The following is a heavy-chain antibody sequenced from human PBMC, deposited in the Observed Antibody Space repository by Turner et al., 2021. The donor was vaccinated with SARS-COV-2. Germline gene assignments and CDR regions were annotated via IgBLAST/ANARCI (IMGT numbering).Heavy chain of an antibody. CDR2: VYGKGAT. CDR3: AGEVVVLTTTHYGMDV. Sequence: QLHLQESGPTLLKASETLSLTCNVSRDSPGGGLYFWGWIRQPPGKGLEWIGTVYGKGATYYNPSLKSRVTISVDTSKNQFSLKLSSVTAADTAVYYCAGEVVVLTTTHYGMDVWGQGTTVTVSS. V-gene: IGHV4-39*01. J-gene: IGHJ6*02. D-gene: IGHD1-26*01. CDR1: RDSPGGGLYF.